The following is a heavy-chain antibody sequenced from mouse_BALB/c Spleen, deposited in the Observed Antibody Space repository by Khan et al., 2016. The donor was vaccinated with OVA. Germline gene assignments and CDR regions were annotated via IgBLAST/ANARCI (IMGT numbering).Heavy chain of an antibody. CDR3: TRGGGGNRFAY. J-gene: IGHJ3*01. V-gene: IGHV1S137*01. CDR2: ISTYYGHA. Sequence: VQLQQSGAELVRPGVSVKISCKGSGYTFTDFTMHWVKQSHAMSLEWIGVISTYYGHATYNQKFKDKATMTVDKSSSNAYMELARLTSEDSAIYYCTRGGGGNRFAYWGQGTLVTVSA. CDR1: GYTFTDFT.